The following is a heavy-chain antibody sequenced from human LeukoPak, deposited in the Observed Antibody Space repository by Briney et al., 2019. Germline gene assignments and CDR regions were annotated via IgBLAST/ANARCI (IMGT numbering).Heavy chain of an antibody. Sequence: GGSLRLSCAASGFTFSNAWMSWVRQAPGKGLEWVGRIKSKTDGGTTDYAAPVKGRFTISRDDSKNTLYLQMNSLKTEDTAVYYCTTDRVVPAASKPDVWGQGTTVTVSS. D-gene: IGHD2-2*01. V-gene: IGHV3-15*01. CDR1: GFTFSNAW. CDR2: IKSKTDGGTT. J-gene: IGHJ6*02. CDR3: TTDRVVPAASKPDV.